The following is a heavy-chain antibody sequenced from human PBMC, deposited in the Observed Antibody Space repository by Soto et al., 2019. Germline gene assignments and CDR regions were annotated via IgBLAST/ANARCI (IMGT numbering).Heavy chain of an antibody. CDR1: GGSISSYY. J-gene: IGHJ3*02. V-gene: IGHV4-59*08. D-gene: IGHD3-16*02. Sequence: QVQLQESGPGLVKPSETLSLTCTVSGGSISSYYWSWIRQPPGKGLEWIGYIYYSGSTNYNPSLKSLVTISVDTSKNLFSLKLSSVTAADTAVYYCARHKGGTYYDYSWGSYRPGAFDIWGQGTMVTVSS. CDR2: IYYSGST. CDR3: ARHKGGTYYDYSWGSYRPGAFDI.